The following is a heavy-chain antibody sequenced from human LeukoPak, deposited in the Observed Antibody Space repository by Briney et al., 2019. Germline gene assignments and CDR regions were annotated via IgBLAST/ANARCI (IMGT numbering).Heavy chain of an antibody. CDR3: AKGPTYSSSWYAALDN. CDR1: GFTFDDYT. Sequence: GGSLRLSCAASGFTFDDYTMHWVREAPGKGLVWWSHITWDGSRTYYAASVKGRFTISRDSSKNSLYLQMKSLRTEDTALYYCAKGPTYSSSWYAALDNWGQGTLVTVSS. CDR2: ITWDGSRT. V-gene: IGHV3-43*01. D-gene: IGHD6-13*01. J-gene: IGHJ4*02.